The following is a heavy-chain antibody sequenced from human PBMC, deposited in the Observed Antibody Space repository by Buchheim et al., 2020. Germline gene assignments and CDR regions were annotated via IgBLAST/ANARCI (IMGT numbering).Heavy chain of an antibody. CDR3: ARDNSGMDV. J-gene: IGHJ6*02. Sequence: QVQLVESGGGVVQPGRSVTPSCAASGFPFGTYVMHWVRQAPGKGLEWVSSMWHDGSHEKYVDSVKGRFTIARDNSKKTLYLQMNSLTAEDTAVYYCARDNSGMDVWGQGT. V-gene: IGHV3-33*01. CDR2: MWHDGSHE. CDR1: GFPFGTYV.